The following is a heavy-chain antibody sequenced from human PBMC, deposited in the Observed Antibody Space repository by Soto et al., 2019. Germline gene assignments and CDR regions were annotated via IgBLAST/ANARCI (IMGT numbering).Heavy chain of an antibody. CDR1: GGSISSYY. J-gene: IGHJ6*03. V-gene: IGHV4-59*01. D-gene: IGHD4-17*01. CDR3: ARGKYGDYYYYYYMDV. Sequence: SETLSLTCTVSGGSISSYYWSWIRQPPGEGLEWIGYIYYSGSTNYNPSLKSRVTISVDTSKNQFSLKLSSVTAADTAVYYCARGKYGDYYYYYYMDVWGKGTTVTVSS. CDR2: IYYSGST.